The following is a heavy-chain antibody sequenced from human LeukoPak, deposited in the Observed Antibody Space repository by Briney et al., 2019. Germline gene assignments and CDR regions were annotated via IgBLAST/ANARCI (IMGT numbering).Heavy chain of an antibody. V-gene: IGHV3-30*04. D-gene: IGHD5-18*01. CDR2: ISYDGSNK. CDR3: ARAVDTAMAEFDY. CDR1: GFTFSSYA. Sequence: PGGSLRLPCAASGFTFSSYAMHWVRQAPGKGLEGGAVISYDGSNKYYADSVKGRFTISRDNSKNTLYLQMNSLRAEDTAVYYCARAVDTAMAEFDYWGQGTLVTVSS. J-gene: IGHJ4*02.